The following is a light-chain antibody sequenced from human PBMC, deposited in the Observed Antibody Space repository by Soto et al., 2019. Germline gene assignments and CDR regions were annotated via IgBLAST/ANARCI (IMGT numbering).Light chain of an antibody. CDR3: DSYTSSNVYV. CDR2: DVN. V-gene: IGLV2-14*01. J-gene: IGLJ1*01. Sequence: QSVLTQPASVSGSPGQSITISCTGTSSDVGAYNYVSWYQQHPGKAPKLMIYDVNNRPSGVSNRFSGSKSGNTASLTISGLQAEAEADYYCDSYTSSNVYVFGTGTKLTVL. CDR1: SSDVGAYNY.